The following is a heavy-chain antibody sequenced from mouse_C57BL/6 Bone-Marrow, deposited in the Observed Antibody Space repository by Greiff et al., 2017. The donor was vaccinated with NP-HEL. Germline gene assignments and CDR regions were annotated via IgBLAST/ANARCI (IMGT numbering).Heavy chain of an antibody. Sequence: VQLKESGPGLVKPSQSLSLTCSVTGYSITSGYYWNWIRQFPGNKLEWMGYISYDGSNNYNPSLKNRISITRDTSKNQFFLTLNSVTTEDTATYYCARAYYGGSEGFAYWGQGLWSLSLQ. CDR2: ISYDGSN. CDR3: ARAYYGGSEGFAY. V-gene: IGHV3-6*01. D-gene: IGHD1-1*01. J-gene: IGHJ3*01. CDR1: GYSITSGYY.